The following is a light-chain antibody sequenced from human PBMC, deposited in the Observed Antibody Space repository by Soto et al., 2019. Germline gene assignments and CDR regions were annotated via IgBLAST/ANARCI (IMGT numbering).Light chain of an antibody. CDR1: QDISNY. J-gene: IGKJ4*01. CDR2: DAS. Sequence: DIQMTQSPSSLSASVGDRVTITCQASQDISNYLNWYQQKPGEAPKLLIYDASNLETGVPSRFSGSGSGTDFTFTISSLQPEDIATYNCQQYDNLPLTFGGGTKVEIK. CDR3: QQYDNLPLT. V-gene: IGKV1-33*01.